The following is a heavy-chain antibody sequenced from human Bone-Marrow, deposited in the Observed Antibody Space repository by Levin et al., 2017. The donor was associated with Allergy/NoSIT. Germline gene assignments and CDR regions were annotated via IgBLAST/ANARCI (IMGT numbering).Heavy chain of an antibody. D-gene: IGHD2/OR15-2a*01. CDR2: VYHLGST. Sequence: MASETLSLTCAVSGASLTTTNWWSWVRQTPAMGLEWIGQVYHLGSTNYNPSLEGRVSISMDKPKNQFSLRLKSVTAADTAVYFCARVGDVSEYYYGVDVWGQGITVTVSS. V-gene: IGHV4-4*02. CDR3: ARVGDVSEYYYGVDV. CDR1: GASLTTTNW. J-gene: IGHJ6*02.